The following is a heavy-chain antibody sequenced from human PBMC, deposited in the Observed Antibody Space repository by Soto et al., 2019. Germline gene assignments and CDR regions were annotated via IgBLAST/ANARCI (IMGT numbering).Heavy chain of an antibody. V-gene: IGHV4-31*03. CDR3: AKDRDGYNSVDS. CDR1: GDSIISGGYY. Sequence: QVQLQESGPGLVKPSQTLSLTCTVSGDSIISGGYYWTWIRQHPGKGLEWIGYIYYSGTTYYNPSLESRLTISVDTSRNQFSLMLNSVTAADTAVYYCAKDRDGYNSVDSWGPGTLVTVSS. CDR2: IYYSGTT. D-gene: IGHD5-12*01. J-gene: IGHJ4*02.